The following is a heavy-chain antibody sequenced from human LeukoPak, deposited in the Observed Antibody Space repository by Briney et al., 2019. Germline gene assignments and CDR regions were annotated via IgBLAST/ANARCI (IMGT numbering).Heavy chain of an antibody. Sequence: ASVRVSCKASGGTFSSYTISWVRQAPGQGREWMERIIPIVGIANYAQKFQGRVTITADKSTSTAYMELSSLRSEDTAVYYCSGWCSSTSCYDRDYYYYGMDVWGQGTTVTVSS. CDR3: SGWCSSTSCYDRDYYYYGMDV. J-gene: IGHJ6*02. D-gene: IGHD2-2*01. CDR1: GGTFSSYT. CDR2: IIPIVGIA. V-gene: IGHV1-69*02.